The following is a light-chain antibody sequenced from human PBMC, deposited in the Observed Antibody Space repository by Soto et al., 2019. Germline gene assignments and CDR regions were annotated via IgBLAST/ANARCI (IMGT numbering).Light chain of an antibody. V-gene: IGKV1-39*01. CDR1: HSFSIY. CDR2: AAS. Sequence: DIQMTQSPSYLSASVGDRVTITCRTSHSFSIYLNWYQQKPGKAPNLLIYAASSLGSGVPSRFSGSGSATDFTLIISSLQPEDIATYYCQQSYSTPWTFGQGTKVEIK. J-gene: IGKJ1*01. CDR3: QQSYSTPWT.